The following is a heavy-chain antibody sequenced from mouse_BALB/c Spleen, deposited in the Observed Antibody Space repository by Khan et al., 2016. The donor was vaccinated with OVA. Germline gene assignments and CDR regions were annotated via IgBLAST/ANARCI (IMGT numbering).Heavy chain of an antibody. J-gene: IGHJ3*01. CDR1: GYTFADSG. Sequence: LEESGPEPVRPGASVKISCKGSGYTFADSGMHWVRQSHAKSLEWIRVISTYYGNIKYNQKFEGRATMTVDKSSSTAYLELARLTSEDSAVYFCTRDGISEFTYWGQGTLVTVSA. D-gene: IGHD2-3*01. CDR2: ISTYYGNI. V-gene: IGHV1S137*01. CDR3: TRDGISEFTY.